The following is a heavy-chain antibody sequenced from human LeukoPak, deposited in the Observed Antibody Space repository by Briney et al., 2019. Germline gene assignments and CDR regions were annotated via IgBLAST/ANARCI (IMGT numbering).Heavy chain of an antibody. CDR1: GDSITRSEYY. CDR2: IYHSGST. D-gene: IGHD3-3*01. J-gene: IGHJ5*02. Sequence: SETLSLTCVVSGDSITRSEYYWDWIRQPPGKGLEWIGEIYHSGSTNYNPSLKSRVTISVDKSKNQFSLKLSSVTAADTAVYYCARAWKIATYYDFWSGPATPYNWFDPWGQGTLVTVSS. V-gene: IGHV4-39*07. CDR3: ARAWKIATYYDFWSGPATPYNWFDP.